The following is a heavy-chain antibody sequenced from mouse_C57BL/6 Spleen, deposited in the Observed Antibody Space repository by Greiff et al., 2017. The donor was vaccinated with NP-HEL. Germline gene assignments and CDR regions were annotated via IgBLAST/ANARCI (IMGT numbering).Heavy chain of an antibody. Sequence: EVKLMESGGGLVKPGGSLKLSCAASGFTFSSYAMSWVRQTPEKRLEWVATISDGGSYTYYPDNVKGRFTISRDNAKNNLYLQMSHLKSEDTAMYYCARDRITEGFAYWGQGTLVTVSA. V-gene: IGHV5-4*01. J-gene: IGHJ3*01. CDR3: ARDRITEGFAY. D-gene: IGHD1-1*01. CDR1: GFTFSSYA. CDR2: ISDGGSYT.